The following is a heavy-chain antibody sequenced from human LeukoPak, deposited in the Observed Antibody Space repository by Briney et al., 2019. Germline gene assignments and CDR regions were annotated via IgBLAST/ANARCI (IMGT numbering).Heavy chain of an antibody. J-gene: IGHJ4*02. CDR3: GGAHPRSYFYFFDS. Sequence: SETLSLTCTVSGGSVSSGSYYWSWIRQPPGKGLEWIGYIYYSGSTNYNPSLKSRVTISVDTSKNQFSLKLSSVTAADTAVYYWGGAHPRSYFYFFDSWGRGPLVTVSS. V-gene: IGHV4-61*01. D-gene: IGHD2/OR15-2a*01. CDR1: GGSVSSGSYY. CDR2: IYYSGST.